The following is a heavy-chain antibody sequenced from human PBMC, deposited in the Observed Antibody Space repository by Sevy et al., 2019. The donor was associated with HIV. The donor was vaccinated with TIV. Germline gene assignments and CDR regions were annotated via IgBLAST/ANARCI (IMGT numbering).Heavy chain of an antibody. CDR3: AREGCTKPHDY. D-gene: IGHD2-8*01. V-gene: IGHV3-23*01. CDR1: GFTFSKYS. CDR2: FSFGCGKI. J-gene: IGHJ4*02. Sequence: GGSLRLSCAASGFTFSKYSMSWIRQTPGKGLEWVSTFSFGCGKINYADSVKGRFTISRDDSRNTFYLQMNSLRADDTAIYYCAREGCTKPHDYWGQGTVVTVFS.